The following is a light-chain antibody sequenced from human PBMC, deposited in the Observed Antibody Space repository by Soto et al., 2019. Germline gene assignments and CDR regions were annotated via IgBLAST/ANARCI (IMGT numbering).Light chain of an antibody. CDR2: SNN. V-gene: IGLV1-44*01. Sequence: QSVLTQPPSASGTPGQRVTISCSGSSSNIGSNTVNWYQQLPGTAPKLLIYSNNQRPSGVPDRFSGSKSGTSASLAISGLQSEDAADYYCAAWDDSLVVFGGGTKLTVL. CDR3: AAWDDSLVV. CDR1: SSNIGSNT. J-gene: IGLJ2*01.